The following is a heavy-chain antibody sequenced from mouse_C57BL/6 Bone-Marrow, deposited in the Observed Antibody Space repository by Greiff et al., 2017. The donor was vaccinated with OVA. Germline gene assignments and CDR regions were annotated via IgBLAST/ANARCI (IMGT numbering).Heavy chain of an antibody. D-gene: IGHD2-5*01. CDR3: ARDPPYYSNWGFAY. Sequence: EVQLKESGPSLVRPSQTLSLTCTVTGFSINSDCYWIWIRQFPGNKLEYIGYTFYSGITYYNPSLESRTYITRDTSKNQFSLKLSSVTTEDTATYYCARDPPYYSNWGFAYWGQGTLVTVSA. CDR1: GFSINSDCY. CDR2: TFYSGIT. V-gene: IGHV3-3*01. J-gene: IGHJ3*01.